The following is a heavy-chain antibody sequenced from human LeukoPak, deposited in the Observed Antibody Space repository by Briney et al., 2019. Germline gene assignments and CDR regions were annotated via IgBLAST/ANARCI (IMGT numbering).Heavy chain of an antibody. D-gene: IGHD3-10*01. CDR2: INHSGST. Sequence: PSETLSLTCAVYGGSFSGYYRGWIRQPPGKGLEWIGEINHSGSTNYNPSLKSRVTISVDTSKNQFSLKLSSVTAADTAVYYCARGGTDKLLWFGELLSRAIDYWGQGTLVTVSS. CDR3: ARGGTDKLLWFGELLSRAIDY. J-gene: IGHJ4*02. CDR1: GGSFSGYY. V-gene: IGHV4-34*01.